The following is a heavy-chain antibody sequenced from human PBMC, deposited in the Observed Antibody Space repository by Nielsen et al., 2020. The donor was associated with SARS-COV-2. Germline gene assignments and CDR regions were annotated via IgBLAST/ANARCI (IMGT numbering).Heavy chain of an antibody. CDR2: IWSDGSDR. J-gene: IGHJ4*02. D-gene: IGHD5-24*01. CDR3: ARRKMATMGDLDY. CDR1: GFTFSSYD. Sequence: GESLKISCVASGFTFSSYDMHWVRQAPGKGLEWVAVIWSDGSDRYYADSVKGRFTISRDNSKNTLYLQMNSLRVDDTAVYFCARRKMATMGDLDYWGQGTLVTVSS. V-gene: IGHV3-33*01.